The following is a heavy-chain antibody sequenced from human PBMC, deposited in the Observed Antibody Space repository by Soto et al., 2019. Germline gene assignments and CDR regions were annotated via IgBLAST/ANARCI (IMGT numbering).Heavy chain of an antibody. CDR2: IIPILGIA. V-gene: IGHV1-69*08. Sequence: QVQLVQSGAEVKKPGSSVKVSCKASGGTFSSYTISWVRQAPGQGLEWMGRIIPILGIANYAQKFQGRVTITADKSTSTAYMELISLRSEDTAVYYCAREVGSLRYFEKYYFDYWGQGTLVTVSS. CDR1: GGTFSSYT. J-gene: IGHJ4*02. CDR3: AREVGSLRYFEKYYFDY. D-gene: IGHD3-9*01.